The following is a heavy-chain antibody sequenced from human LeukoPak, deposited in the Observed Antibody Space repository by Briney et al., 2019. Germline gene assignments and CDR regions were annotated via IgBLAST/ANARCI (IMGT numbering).Heavy chain of an antibody. CDR3: ARDDSGYDSPFDC. CDR2: ISAYNGNT. J-gene: IGHJ4*02. V-gene: IGHV1-18*04. D-gene: IGHD5-12*01. Sequence: ASVKVSCKASGYTFTGYYIHWVRQAPGQGLEWMGWISAYNGNTNYAQKLQGRVTMTTDTSTSTAYMELRSLRSDDTAVYYCARDDSGYDSPFDCWGQGTLVTVSS. CDR1: GYTFTGYY.